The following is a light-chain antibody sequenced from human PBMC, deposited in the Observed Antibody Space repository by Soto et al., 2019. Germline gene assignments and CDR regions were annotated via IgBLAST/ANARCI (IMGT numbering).Light chain of an antibody. V-gene: IGKV1-9*01. CDR3: QQLKSYPVT. CDR1: QDINSD. Sequence: DIQLTQSPSFLSASVGDRVTIACRASQDINSDLAWYQQKPGKVPKLLIYAAFTLQSGVPSRFSGSASGAEFTLTISSLQPEDFATYYCQQLKSYPVTFGGGTEVELK. CDR2: AAF. J-gene: IGKJ4*01.